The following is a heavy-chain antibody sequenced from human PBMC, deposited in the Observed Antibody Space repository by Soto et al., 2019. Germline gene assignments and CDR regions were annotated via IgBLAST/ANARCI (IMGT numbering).Heavy chain of an antibody. V-gene: IGHV3-74*01. Sequence: EVQLGESGGGVVQPGGSLRLSCAASGFTCSNYCMHWCRQAPGKGLVWVLRIDGEGGGTSYADPVKGRFTISRDNAKNTLYLQMNSLRSEDTAVYYCGSVFEYWGQGTPVTVSS. CDR1: GFTCSNYC. J-gene: IGHJ4*02. CDR3: GSVFEY. CDR2: IDGEGGGT.